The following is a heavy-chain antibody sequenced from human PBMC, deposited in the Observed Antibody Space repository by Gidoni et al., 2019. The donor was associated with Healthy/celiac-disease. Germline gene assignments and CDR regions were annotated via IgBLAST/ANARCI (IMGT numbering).Heavy chain of an antibody. J-gene: IGHJ4*02. CDR2: ISRDGSKT. Sequence: EVLLVESGGSLVQPGGSLRLSCVASGFTFSDYWLHWVRQVPGKGLMWVSRISRDGSKTTYADSVKGRFTISRDNAKNTLYLQMNSLRVEDTAVYYCVRPELEYDFDNWGQGTLVTVSS. D-gene: IGHD1-1*01. V-gene: IGHV3-74*03. CDR1: GFTFSDYW. CDR3: VRPELEYDFDN.